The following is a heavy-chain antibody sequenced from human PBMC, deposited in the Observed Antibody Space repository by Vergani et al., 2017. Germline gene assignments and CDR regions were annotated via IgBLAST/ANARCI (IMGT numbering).Heavy chain of an antibody. V-gene: IGHV1-69*02. Sequence: QVQLVQSGAEVKKPGSSVQVSCKASGGTFSSYTISWVRQAPGQGLEWMGRIIPILGIANYAQKFQGRVTITADKSTSTAYMELSSLRSEDTAVYYCARRCSGGSCYFDYWGQGTLVTVSS. D-gene: IGHD2-15*01. CDR2: IIPILGIA. CDR3: ARRCSGGSCYFDY. CDR1: GGTFSSYT. J-gene: IGHJ4*02.